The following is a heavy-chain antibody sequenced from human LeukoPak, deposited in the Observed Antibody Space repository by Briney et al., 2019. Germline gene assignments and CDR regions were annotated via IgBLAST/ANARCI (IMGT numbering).Heavy chain of an antibody. J-gene: IGHJ1*01. Sequence: GGSLRLSCAASGFTFSSHGMNWVRKAPGKGLEWVSGISPSGGITYYTDSVKGRFTISTDNSKNTQSLQMNSLRAEDTAVYYCAKDDDWGRYKHWGQGTLVTVSS. V-gene: IGHV3-23*01. CDR3: AKDDDWGRYKH. CDR1: GFTFSSHG. CDR2: ISPSGGIT. D-gene: IGHD3-16*01.